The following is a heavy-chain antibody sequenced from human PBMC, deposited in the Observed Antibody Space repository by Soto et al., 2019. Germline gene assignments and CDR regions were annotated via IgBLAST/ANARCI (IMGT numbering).Heavy chain of an antibody. V-gene: IGHV3-23*01. D-gene: IGHD5-12*01. J-gene: IGHJ4*02. CDR3: AKDQEGYETFPLDY. Sequence: QPWGSLRLTCAASGCTFSSYAMSWVRQAPGKGLEWVSAISGSGGSTYYADSVKGRFTISRDNSKNTLYLQMNSLRAEDTAVYYCAKDQEGYETFPLDYWGQGTLVTVSS. CDR1: GCTFSSYA. CDR2: ISGSGGST.